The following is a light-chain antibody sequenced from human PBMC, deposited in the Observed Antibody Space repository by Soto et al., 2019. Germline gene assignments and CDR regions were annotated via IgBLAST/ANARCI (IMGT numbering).Light chain of an antibody. CDR3: TSYAGTYSFFYV. CDR1: SSDVGAYNY. V-gene: IGLV2-8*01. Sequence: QSVLNHPPSASGAPGHSVTISCTGTSSDVGAYNYVSWYQQLPGKAPKLIIYEVSKRPSGVPDRFSGSKSGNTASLTVSGLQAEDEADYYCTSYAGTYSFFYVFGTGTKVTVL. J-gene: IGLJ1*01. CDR2: EVS.